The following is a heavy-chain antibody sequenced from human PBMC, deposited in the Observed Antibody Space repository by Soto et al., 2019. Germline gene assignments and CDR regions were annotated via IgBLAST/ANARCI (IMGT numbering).Heavy chain of an antibody. V-gene: IGHV3-30*18. CDR1: GFTFSSYG. Sequence: QVQLVESGGGVVQPGRSLRLSRAASGFTFSSYGMHWVRQAPGKGLEWVAVISYDGSNKYYADSVKGRFTISRDNSKNTLYLQMNSLRAEDTAVYYCAKDSTHSAIDPWGQGTLVTVSS. D-gene: IGHD2-15*01. J-gene: IGHJ5*02. CDR2: ISYDGSNK. CDR3: AKDSTHSAIDP.